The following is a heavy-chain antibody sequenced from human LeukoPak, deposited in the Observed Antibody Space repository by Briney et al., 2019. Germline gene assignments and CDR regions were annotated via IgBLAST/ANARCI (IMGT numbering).Heavy chain of an antibody. V-gene: IGHV4-34*01. D-gene: IGHD6-19*01. Sequence: SETLSLTCAVYGGSFSGYYWSWIRQPPGKGLEWIGEINHSGSTYYNPSLKSRVTISVDTSKNQFSLKLSSVTAADTAVYYCAAPGIAVAGAHPFDYWGQGTLVTVSS. CDR3: AAPGIAVAGAHPFDY. J-gene: IGHJ4*02. CDR2: INHSGST. CDR1: GGSFSGYY.